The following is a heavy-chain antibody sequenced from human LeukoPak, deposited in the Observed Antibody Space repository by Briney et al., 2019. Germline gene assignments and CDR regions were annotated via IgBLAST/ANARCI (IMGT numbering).Heavy chain of an antibody. D-gene: IGHD3-3*01. J-gene: IGHJ4*02. CDR1: GYTFTGYY. Sequence: ASVTVSCKASGYTFTGYYMHWVRQAPGQGLEWMGWINPNSGGTNYAQKFQGRVTMTRDTSISTAYMELSRLRSDDTAVYYCASDITIFGVVTRGDYWGQGTLVTVSS. CDR3: ASDITIFGVVTRGDY. CDR2: INPNSGGT. V-gene: IGHV1-2*02.